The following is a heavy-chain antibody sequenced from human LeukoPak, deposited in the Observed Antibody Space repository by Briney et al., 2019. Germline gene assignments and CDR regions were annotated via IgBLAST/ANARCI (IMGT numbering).Heavy chain of an antibody. CDR1: GYTFTSYY. V-gene: IGHV1-46*01. CDR2: INPSGGST. Sequence: ASVKVSCKASGYTFTSYYMHWVRQAPGQGLEWMGIINPSGGSTSYAQKFQGRVTMTRDQSTSTVYMELSSLRSEDTAVFYCARGAFIYGPTVTTIDYWGQGTLVTVSS. J-gene: IGHJ4*02. CDR3: ARGAFIYGPTVTTIDY. D-gene: IGHD4-17*01.